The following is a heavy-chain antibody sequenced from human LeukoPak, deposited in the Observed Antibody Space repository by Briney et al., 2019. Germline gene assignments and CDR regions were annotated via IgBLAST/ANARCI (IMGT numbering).Heavy chain of an antibody. Sequence: SETLSLTCAVYGASFSGYYWSWIRQPPGKGLEWIGEINHSGSTNYNPSLKSRVTISIDTSKNQFSLKLSSVTAADTAVYYCARTGATTYYNWFDPWGQGTLVTVSS. CDR2: INHSGST. CDR1: GASFSGYY. D-gene: IGHD1-26*01. J-gene: IGHJ5*02. V-gene: IGHV4-34*01. CDR3: ARTGATTYYNWFDP.